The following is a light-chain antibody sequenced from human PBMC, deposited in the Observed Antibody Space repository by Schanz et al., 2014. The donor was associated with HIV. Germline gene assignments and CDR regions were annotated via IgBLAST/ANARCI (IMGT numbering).Light chain of an antibody. J-gene: IGKJ2*01. CDR3: QQRSNWPPKYT. V-gene: IGKV3-11*01. Sequence: EVVLTQSPASLSVSPGEGATLSCRVSQSVGSNVAWYQQKPGRPPRLLIYDTSKRATGIPARFSGSGSGTDFTLTISSLEPEDFAVYYCQQRSNWPPKYTFGQGTKLEIK. CDR2: DTS. CDR1: QSVGSN.